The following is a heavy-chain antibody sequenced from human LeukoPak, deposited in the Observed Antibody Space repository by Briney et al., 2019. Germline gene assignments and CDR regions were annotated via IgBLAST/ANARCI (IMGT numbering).Heavy chain of an antibody. Sequence: GGSLRLSCAASGFTFSSYAMHWVRQAPGKGLEWVAVISYDGSNKYYADSVKGRFTISRDNSKNTLYLQMNSLRAEDTAVYYRARDPSSSWYYFDYWGQGTLVTVSS. CDR2: ISYDGSNK. CDR1: GFTFSSYA. J-gene: IGHJ4*02. CDR3: ARDPSSSWYYFDY. D-gene: IGHD6-13*01. V-gene: IGHV3-30-3*01.